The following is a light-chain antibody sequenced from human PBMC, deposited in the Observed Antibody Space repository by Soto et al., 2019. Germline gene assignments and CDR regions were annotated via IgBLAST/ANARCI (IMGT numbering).Light chain of an antibody. CDR3: QQRSKWRT. J-gene: IGKJ1*01. CDR2: GTS. CDR1: QSVSSTY. V-gene: IGKV3D-20*02. Sequence: IMLTQTPGTLRLSAGDSATLSCPASQSVSSTYLAWYQQKPCQAPRLLIYGTSSRATGIPDRLSGSGFGTEITLTISSIQPEDFAVYYCQQRSKWRTFGQGTKVDIK.